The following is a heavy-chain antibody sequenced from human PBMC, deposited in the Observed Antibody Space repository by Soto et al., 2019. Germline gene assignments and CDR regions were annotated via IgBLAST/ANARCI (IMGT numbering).Heavy chain of an antibody. V-gene: IGHV3-23*01. CDR2: ISSGIGFT. Sequence: DVQMLESGGGLVQPGGSMRLSCATSGFTFSSDTMSWARQIPGKGLEWVSTISSGIGFTYYADSVKGRFTISRDNVRNTLYLQMNILRAGDTAIYYCAKDLWAVPGTGDGFDYWGPGTLVTVSS. CDR3: AKDLWAVPGTGDGFDY. CDR1: GFTFSSDT. D-gene: IGHD6-19*01. J-gene: IGHJ4*02.